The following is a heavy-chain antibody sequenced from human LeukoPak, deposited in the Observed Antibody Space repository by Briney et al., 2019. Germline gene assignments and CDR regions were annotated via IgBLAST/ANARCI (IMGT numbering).Heavy chain of an antibody. CDR1: GFTFINYA. Sequence: QPGGSLRLSCAASGFTFINYAMSWVRQAPGKGPEWVSIIGGSGGNTYYANSVKGRFTISRDNSKNTLYLQMNSLRAEDTAVYYCARDTGVVVAFDYWGQGALVTVSS. V-gene: IGHV3-23*01. CDR2: IGGSGGNT. D-gene: IGHD2-15*01. CDR3: ARDTGVVVAFDY. J-gene: IGHJ4*02.